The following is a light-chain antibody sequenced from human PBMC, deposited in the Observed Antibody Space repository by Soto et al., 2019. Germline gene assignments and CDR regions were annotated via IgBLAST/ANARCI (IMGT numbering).Light chain of an antibody. V-gene: IGKV3-20*01. CDR3: QRHGSPLFA. J-gene: IGKJ3*01. Sequence: EIVLTQSPGTLSLSPGERATLSCRASQSVSSSYLAWYHQKPGQAPRLLIYGASSRATGIPDRFRGSGSGTDSAHTISRLEPKELAVYYCQRHGSPLFAFGPGTKVYIK. CDR2: GAS. CDR1: QSVSSSY.